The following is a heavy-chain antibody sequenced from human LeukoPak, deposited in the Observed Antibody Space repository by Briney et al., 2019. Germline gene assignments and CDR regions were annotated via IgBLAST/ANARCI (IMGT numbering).Heavy chain of an antibody. J-gene: IGHJ4*02. D-gene: IGHD4-17*01. V-gene: IGHV4-59*08. CDR3: ARLRGAMTPVTSDFDY. CDR2: IYSSGST. Sequence: SETLSLTCTVSGGSISSYHWSWIRQPPGKGLQWIGFIYSSGSTNYNPSLKSRVTISLDTSKNQFSLRVSSVTAADTAVYYCARLRGAMTPVTSDFDYWGQGTLVTVSS. CDR1: GGSISSYH.